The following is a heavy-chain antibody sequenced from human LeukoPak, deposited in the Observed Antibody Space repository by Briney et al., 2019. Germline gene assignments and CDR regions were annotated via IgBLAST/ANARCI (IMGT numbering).Heavy chain of an antibody. CDR3: ARNPYSFALDY. CDR2: ITGDGSTT. D-gene: IGHD5-18*01. Sequence: PAGSLRLSCAASGFTFSSYWMHWVRQAPGKGLVWVSRITGDGSTTNYADSVKGRFTISRDNAKNTLYLQMNSLRAEDTAVYYCARNPYSFALDYWGQGTLVTVSS. CDR1: GFTFSSYW. V-gene: IGHV3-74*01. J-gene: IGHJ4*02.